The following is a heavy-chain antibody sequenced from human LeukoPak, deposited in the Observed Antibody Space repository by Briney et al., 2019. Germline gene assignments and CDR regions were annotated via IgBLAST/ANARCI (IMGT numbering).Heavy chain of an antibody. D-gene: IGHD3-22*01. V-gene: IGHV3-48*04. CDR3: ARDPTYYYDSSGYYSTHYFDY. CDR2: ISSSGSTI. CDR1: GFTFSSYW. J-gene: IGHJ4*02. Sequence: QTGGSLRLSCAASGFTFSSYWMSWVRQAPGKGLEWVSYISSSGSTIYYADSVKGRFTISRDNAKNSLYLQMNSLRAEDTAVYYCARDPTYYYDSSGYYSTHYFDYWGQGTLVTVSS.